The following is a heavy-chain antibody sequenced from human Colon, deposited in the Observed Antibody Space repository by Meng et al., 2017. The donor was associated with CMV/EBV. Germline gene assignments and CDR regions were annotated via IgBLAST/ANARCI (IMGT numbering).Heavy chain of an antibody. CDR1: VFTFSSYG. Sequence: GGSLRLSCAASVFTFSSYGMHWVRQAPGKGLEWVAFIRYDGSNKYYADSVKGRFTISRDNSKNTLYLQMNSLRAEDTAVYYCAKDRITIFGVATQDYFDYWGQGTLVTVSS. CDR2: IRYDGSNK. J-gene: IGHJ4*02. D-gene: IGHD3-3*01. V-gene: IGHV3-30*02. CDR3: AKDRITIFGVATQDYFDY.